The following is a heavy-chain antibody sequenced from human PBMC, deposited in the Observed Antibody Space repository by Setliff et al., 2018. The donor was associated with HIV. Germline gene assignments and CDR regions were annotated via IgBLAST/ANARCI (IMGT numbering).Heavy chain of an antibody. CDR1: GGSMSTYY. CDR3: AREGRWLEHPYGFAV. Sequence: PSETLSLTCTVSGGSMSTYYWSWIRQPAGKGLEWIGRIYRSGRTDYNPSLKSRVTMSADTSDNQFSLSLSSVTAADTAVYYCAREGRWLEHPYGFAVWGQGRLVTVSS. V-gene: IGHV4-4*07. D-gene: IGHD3-10*01. CDR2: IYRSGRT. J-gene: IGHJ1*01.